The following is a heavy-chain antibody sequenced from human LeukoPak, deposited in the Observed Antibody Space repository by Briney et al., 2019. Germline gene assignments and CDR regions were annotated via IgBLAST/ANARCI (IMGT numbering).Heavy chain of an antibody. CDR2: IYYSGST. D-gene: IGHD3-3*01. J-gene: IGHJ6*03. CDR3: ARHSRRFWSGYYQNYYYYYMAV. V-gene: IGHV4-59*08. Sequence: SETLSLTCTVSGGSISSYYWSWIRQPPGKGLEWIGYIYYSGSTNYNPSLTSRVTISVDTSKNQFSLKLSSVTAADTDVYYCARHSRRFWSGYYQNYYYYYMAVWGKGTTVTVSS. CDR1: GGSISSYY.